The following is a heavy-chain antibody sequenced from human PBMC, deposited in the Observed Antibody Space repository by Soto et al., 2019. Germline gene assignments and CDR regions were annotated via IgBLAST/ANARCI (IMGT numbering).Heavy chain of an antibody. Sequence: GKSLKISCAASGFTFSSYWMHWVRQAPGKGLVWVSRINSDGSSTSYADSVKGRFTISRDNAKNTLYLQMNSLRAEDTAVYYCARELQQLGYLPSGMDVWGQGTTVTVSS. J-gene: IGHJ6*02. CDR3: ARELQQLGYLPSGMDV. CDR1: GFTFSSYW. V-gene: IGHV3-74*01. D-gene: IGHD6-13*01. CDR2: INSDGSST.